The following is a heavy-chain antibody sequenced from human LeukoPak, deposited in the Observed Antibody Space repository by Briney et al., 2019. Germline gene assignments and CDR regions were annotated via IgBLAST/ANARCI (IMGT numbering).Heavy chain of an antibody. V-gene: IGHV3-30*04. CDR3: VRADGSGSYYSVPFD. J-gene: IGHJ4*02. CDR2: ISYDGSNK. Sequence: GGSLRLSCTASGFTFTSYAMHWLRQAPGKGLEWVAVISYDGSNKYFADSVKGRFTISRDNSKNTLYLQMNSLRTEDTAMYYCVRADGSGSYYSVPFDWGQGTLVTVSS. CDR1: GFTFTSYA. D-gene: IGHD3-10*01.